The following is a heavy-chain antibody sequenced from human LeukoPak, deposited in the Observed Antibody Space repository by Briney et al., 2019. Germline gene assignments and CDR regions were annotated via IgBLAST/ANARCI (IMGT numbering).Heavy chain of an antibody. CDR1: GFTFGSYV. CDR3: ARDPSHYYDSSGYYYDY. D-gene: IGHD3-22*01. CDR2: ISYDGSNQ. Sequence: PGRSLRLSGAASGFTFGSYVMYWVRQAPGKGLEWVALISYDGSNQYYADSVKGRFTISRDNSKNTLDLQMNSLRAEDTAVYYCARDPSHYYDSSGYYYDYWGQGTLVTVSS. J-gene: IGHJ4*02. V-gene: IGHV3-30*03.